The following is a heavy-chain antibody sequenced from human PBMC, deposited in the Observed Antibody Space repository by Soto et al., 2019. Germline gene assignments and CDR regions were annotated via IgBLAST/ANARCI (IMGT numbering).Heavy chain of an antibody. J-gene: IGHJ3*02. CDR2: IYPGDSDT. V-gene: IGHV5-51*01. CDR3: ARPLHDYSNYEDAFDI. CDR1: GYSFTNYW. D-gene: IGHD4-4*01. Sequence: GESLKTYWKGSGYSFTNYWIGWVRQMPGKGLEWMGIIYPGDSDTRYSPSFQGQVTSSADKSISTAYLQWSSLKASDTAMYYCARPLHDYSNYEDAFDIWGPGTMVTVSS.